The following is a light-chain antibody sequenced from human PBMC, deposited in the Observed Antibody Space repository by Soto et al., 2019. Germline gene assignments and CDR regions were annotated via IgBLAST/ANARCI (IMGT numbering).Light chain of an antibody. CDR1: QGMSSY. CDR2: AAS. V-gene: IGKV1-8*01. CDR3: QQYYSYPPT. J-gene: IGKJ1*01. Sequence: AIRMTQSPSSFSASTGDRVTITCRASQGMSSYLAWYQQKPGKAPKLLIYAASTLQSGVPSSFSGSGSGTDFTLTISCLQSEDFATYYCQQYYSYPPTFGQGTKVEIK.